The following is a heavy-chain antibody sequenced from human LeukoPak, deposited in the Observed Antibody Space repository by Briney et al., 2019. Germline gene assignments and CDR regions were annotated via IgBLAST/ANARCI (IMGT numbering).Heavy chain of an antibody. CDR3: AKDRKYCSSTSCPYYFDY. CDR2: ISGSGGTT. D-gene: IGHD2-2*01. CDR1: GFTFNSYA. Sequence: GGSLRLSCAASGFTFNSYAMNWVRQAPGKGLECVSVISGSGGTTNYADSVKGRVTISRDNSKNTLYLQMNSLRAEDTAVYYCAKDRKYCSSTSCPYYFDYWGQGTLVTVSS. V-gene: IGHV3-23*01. J-gene: IGHJ4*02.